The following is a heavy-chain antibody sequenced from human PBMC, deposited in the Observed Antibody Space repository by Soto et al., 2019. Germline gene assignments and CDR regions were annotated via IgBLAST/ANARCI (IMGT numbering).Heavy chain of an antibody. J-gene: IGHJ4*02. CDR1: GFTVSTY. D-gene: IGHD5-12*01. V-gene: IGHV3-23*01. Sequence: SLRLSCAASGFTVSTYISWVRQAPGKGLEWVSGISGSGASTNYADSVKGRFTISRDNSKNTLQLQMNNLRADDKAVYYCAPHGARGFYYFDYWGQGTLVSVSS. CDR3: APHGARGFYYFDY. CDR2: ISGSGAST.